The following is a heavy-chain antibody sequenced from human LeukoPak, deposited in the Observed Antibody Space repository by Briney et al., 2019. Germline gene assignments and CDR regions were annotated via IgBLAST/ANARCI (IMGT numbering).Heavy chain of an antibody. V-gene: IGHV1-69*13. J-gene: IGHJ4*02. CDR2: IIPIFGTA. Sequence: SVKVSCKASGGTFSSYAISWVRQAPGQGLEWMGGIIPIFGTANYAQKFQGRVTITADESTSTAYMELSSLRSEDTAVYYCASPATYYYGSGSPRSFDYWGQGTLVAVSS. CDR1: GGTFSSYA. CDR3: ASPATYYYGSGSPRSFDY. D-gene: IGHD3-10*01.